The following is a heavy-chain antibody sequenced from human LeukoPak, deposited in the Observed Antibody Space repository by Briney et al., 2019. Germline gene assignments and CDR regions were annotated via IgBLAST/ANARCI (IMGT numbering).Heavy chain of an antibody. J-gene: IGHJ4*02. V-gene: IGHV4-39*01. D-gene: IGHD2-2*01. Sequence: SETLSLTCTVSGGSISGSSYHRGWIRQSPGEGLQWITSMSYSGATYYNPSLQSRVTISVDTSMNQFSLKLYSVTAADTAVYYCARHCRAVLVVPVARGDYFDYLGQGTLVTVSS. CDR3: ARHCRAVLVVPVARGDYFDY. CDR1: GGSISGSSYH. CDR2: MSYSGAT.